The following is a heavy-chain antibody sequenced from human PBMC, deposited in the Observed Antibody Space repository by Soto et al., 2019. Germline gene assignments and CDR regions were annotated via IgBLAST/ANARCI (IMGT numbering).Heavy chain of an antibody. CDR1: GVSISSGNW. D-gene: IGHD2-8*01. J-gene: IGHJ4*02. V-gene: IGHV4-4*02. CDR3: ARLVYDTRLNYMYFDF. CDR2: IFHDGTA. Sequence: PSESLSVTCAVSGVSISSGNWWTCVRQTPQRGLEYIGEIFHDGTANYYPSFERRVAISVDTSKNQFSLKLTSVTAADTAIYFCARLVYDTRLNYMYFDFWGQGALVTVSS.